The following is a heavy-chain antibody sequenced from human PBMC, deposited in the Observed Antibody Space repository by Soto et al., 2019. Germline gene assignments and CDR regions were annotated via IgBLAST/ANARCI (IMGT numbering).Heavy chain of an antibody. CDR2: VSYDGSNK. CDR3: AKDCLGGWFDP. J-gene: IGHJ5*02. CDR1: GFTFSSYG. Sequence: QVQLVESGGGVVQPGRSLRLSCAASGFTFSSYGMHWVRQAPGKGLEWVAVVSYDGSNKYYADSVKGRFTIARDNSKNTLYLQMTSLRAEDTAVYYCAKDCLGGWFDPWGQGTLVTVSS. V-gene: IGHV3-30*18.